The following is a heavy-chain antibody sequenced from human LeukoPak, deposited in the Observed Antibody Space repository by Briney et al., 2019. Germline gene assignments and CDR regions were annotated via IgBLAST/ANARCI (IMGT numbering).Heavy chain of an antibody. CDR1: GYTFTSYG. CDR3: ARAQGVMRNGATYFDY. Sequence: ASVKVSCKASGYTFTSYGISWVRQAPGQGLEWMGWISAYNGNTNYAQKLQGRVTMTTDTSTSTAYMELRSLRSDDTAVYYCARAQGVMRNGATYFDYWGQGTLITVSS. CDR2: ISAYNGNT. J-gene: IGHJ4*02. D-gene: IGHD3-16*01. V-gene: IGHV1-18*01.